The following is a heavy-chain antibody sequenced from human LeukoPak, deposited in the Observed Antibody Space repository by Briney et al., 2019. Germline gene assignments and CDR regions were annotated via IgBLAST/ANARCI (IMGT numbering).Heavy chain of an antibody. J-gene: IGHJ6*02. V-gene: IGHV3-9*01. CDR2: ISWNSGSI. D-gene: IGHD2-2*01. CDR1: GFTFDDYA. Sequence: AGGSLRLSCAASGFTFDDYAMRWVRQAPGKGLEWVSGISWNSGSIGYADSVKGRFTISRDNAKSSLYLQMNSLRAEDTALYYCAKGGPAHLPTDGIHVWGQRTTVTVSS. CDR3: AKGGPAHLPTDGIHV.